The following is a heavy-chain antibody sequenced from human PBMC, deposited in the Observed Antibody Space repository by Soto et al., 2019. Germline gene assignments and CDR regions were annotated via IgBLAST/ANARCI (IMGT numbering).Heavy chain of an antibody. CDR2: IIPIFGTA. J-gene: IGHJ4*02. D-gene: IGHD3-22*01. CDR3: ARSYYYDSSGYSLFDYFDY. V-gene: IGHV1-69*13. CDR1: GGTFSSYA. Sequence: PSVKVSCKASGGTFSSYAISWVRQAPGQGLEWMGGIIPIFGTANYAQKFQGRVTITADESTSTAYMELSSLRSEDTAVYYCARSYYYDSSGYSLFDYFDYWGQGTLVTVSS.